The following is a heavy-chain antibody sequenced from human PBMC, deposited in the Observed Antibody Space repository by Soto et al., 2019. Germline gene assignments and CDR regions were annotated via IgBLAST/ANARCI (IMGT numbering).Heavy chain of an antibody. Sequence: GPSVKVSCKASGGTFSSYAISWVRQAPGQGLEWMGGIIPIFGTANYAQKFQGRVTITADESTSTAYMELSSLRSEDTAVYYCARVSNHADAFDIWGQGTMVTVSS. CDR3: ARVSNHADAFDI. J-gene: IGHJ3*02. V-gene: IGHV1-69*13. D-gene: IGHD7-27*01. CDR1: GGTFSSYA. CDR2: IIPIFGTA.